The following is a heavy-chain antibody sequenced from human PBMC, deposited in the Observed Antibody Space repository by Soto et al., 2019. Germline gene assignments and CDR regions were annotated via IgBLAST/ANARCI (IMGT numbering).Heavy chain of an antibody. D-gene: IGHD2-21*02. J-gene: IGHJ4*02. CDR2: INPSGGRT. CDR3: ARTYCAADCPRRDFDY. Sequence: ASVKVSCQASGDILSSYNMHWVRQAPGQSHKRMGIINPSGGRTSYAQKFQDRVTMTRDTSTNTVYMELSSLRSDDTAVYYCARTYCAADCPRRDFDYWGQGTLVTVS. CDR1: GDILSSYN. V-gene: IGHV1-46*01.